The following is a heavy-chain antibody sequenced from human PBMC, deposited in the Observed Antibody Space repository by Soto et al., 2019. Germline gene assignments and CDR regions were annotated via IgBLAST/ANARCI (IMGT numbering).Heavy chain of an antibody. D-gene: IGHD3-10*01. Sequence: QLQLQESGPGLVKPSETLSLTCTVSGASISGSSYYWGWIRQPPGKGLEWIGTIYYSGSTYYSPSLKSRVTLSVDTSNIQFSLNLSSVTAADTAVYYCAIFSRGSVFIWGQGTMVTVSS. CDR2: IYYSGST. CDR1: GASISGSSYY. V-gene: IGHV4-39*01. J-gene: IGHJ3*02. CDR3: AIFSRGSVFI.